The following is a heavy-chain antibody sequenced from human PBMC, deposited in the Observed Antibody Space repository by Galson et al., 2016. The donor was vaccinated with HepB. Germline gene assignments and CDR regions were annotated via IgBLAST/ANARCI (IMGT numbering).Heavy chain of an antibody. D-gene: IGHD4-17*01. J-gene: IGHJ6*02. Sequence: SETLSLTCTVSGVPFNSGSYYWGWIRQPPGKGLEWIGSIYYSGSTYYNPSLKSRVTISVDTSKNQFSLKLSSVTAADTAVYYCTRQAYDYGDYLIYGWGQGTTVTVSS. CDR1: GVPFNSGSYY. CDR2: IYYSGST. V-gene: IGHV4-39*01. CDR3: TRQAYDYGDYLIYG.